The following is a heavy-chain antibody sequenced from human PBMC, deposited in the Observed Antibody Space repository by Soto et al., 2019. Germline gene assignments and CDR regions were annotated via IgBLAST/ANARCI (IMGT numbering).Heavy chain of an antibody. V-gene: IGHV1-18*01. D-gene: IGHD3-9*01. J-gene: IGHJ4*02. CDR1: GYTFNKYG. CDR3: ARDGDISPVWFDY. CDR2: ISAYNGNT. Sequence: QVQLVQSGGEVKKPGASVKVSCKASGYTFNKYGITWVRQAPGQGLEWMGWISAYNGNTHYAQKVQGRVTMTTDTPTSTAYMELRRLRFDDTAVYYRARDGDISPVWFDYWGPGTVVTVPS.